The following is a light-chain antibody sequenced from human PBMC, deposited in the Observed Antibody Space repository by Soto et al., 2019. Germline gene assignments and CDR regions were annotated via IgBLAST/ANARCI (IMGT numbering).Light chain of an antibody. CDR3: QQLESYPST. CDR1: QGIRND. CDR2: AAS. J-gene: IGKJ4*01. V-gene: IGKV1-17*01. Sequence: DIQMTQSPSSLSASVGDRVTITCRASQGIRNDLGWYQQKPGKAPNLLIYAASTLQSGVPSRFAGSGSGTDFTFTISSLQPEDFATYYCQQLESYPSTFGGGTKVDIK.